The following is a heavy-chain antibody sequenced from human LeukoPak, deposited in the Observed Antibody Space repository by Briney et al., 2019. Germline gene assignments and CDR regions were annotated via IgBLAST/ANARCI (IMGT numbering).Heavy chain of an antibody. Sequence: GESLKISCKGSGYSFTSYWIGWVRQMPGKGLEWMGIIYPGDSDTRYSPSFQGQVTISADKSISTAYLQWSSLKASDTAMYYCARLQYYYDSSGYPLVYYFDYWGQGTLVTVSS. CDR3: ARLQYYYDSSGYPLVYYFDY. J-gene: IGHJ4*02. CDR1: GYSFTSYW. CDR2: IYPGDSDT. V-gene: IGHV5-51*01. D-gene: IGHD3-22*01.